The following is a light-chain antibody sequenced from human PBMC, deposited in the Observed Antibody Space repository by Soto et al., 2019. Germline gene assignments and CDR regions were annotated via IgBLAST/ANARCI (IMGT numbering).Light chain of an antibody. CDR1: QNIRSY. CDR2: DAS. CDR3: QQHNGYSERM. J-gene: IGKJ1*01. V-gene: IGKV1-5*01. Sequence: DIQMTQSPSTLSASVGDRVTITCRASQNIRSYLNWYQHKPGKAPNLLIHDASSLASGVPSRFSGSGSGTEFTLTISSLQPDDFATYYCQQHNGYSERMFGQGTKVDI.